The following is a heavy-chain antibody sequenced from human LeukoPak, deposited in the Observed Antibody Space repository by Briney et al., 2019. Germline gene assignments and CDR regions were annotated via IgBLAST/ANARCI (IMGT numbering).Heavy chain of an antibody. V-gene: IGHV3-30*04. CDR1: GFTFSSYA. Sequence: PGGSLRLSCAASGFTFSSYAMHWVRQAPGKGLEWVAVISYDGSNKYYADSVKGRFTISRDNSKNTLYLQMNSLRAEDTAVYYCAAKPIYCSSTSCSGLDYWGQGTLVTVSS. CDR2: ISYDGSNK. J-gene: IGHJ4*02. CDR3: AAKPIYCSSTSCSGLDY. D-gene: IGHD2-2*01.